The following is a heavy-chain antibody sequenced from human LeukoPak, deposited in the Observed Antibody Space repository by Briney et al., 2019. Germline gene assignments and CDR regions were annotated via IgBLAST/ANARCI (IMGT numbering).Heavy chain of an antibody. CDR1: GFTFSSYE. D-gene: IGHD3-3*01. J-gene: IGHJ4*02. Sequence: PGGSLRLSCAASGFTFSSYEMNWVRQAPGKGLEWVSYISGSGSTIYYADSVKGRFTISGDNAKNLLYLQMNSLRAEDTAVYYCARETNDLWSSYYLHYWGQGTLVTVP. V-gene: IGHV3-48*03. CDR3: ARETNDLWSSYYLHY. CDR2: ISGSGSTI.